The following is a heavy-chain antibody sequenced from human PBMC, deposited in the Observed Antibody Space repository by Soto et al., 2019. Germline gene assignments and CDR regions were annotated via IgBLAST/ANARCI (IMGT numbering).Heavy chain of an antibody. CDR1: AFTLDASA. CDR3: AKDVRDFRSPSFYKPYYYGMVA. V-gene: IGHV3-43D*04. Sequence: LRLSCAASAFTLDASAMHWVRQTPGKGLEWVSLISCDGGITYYADSVKGRFTISRDNSKNSLYLQMNSLRAEDTALYYCAKDVRDFRSPSFYKPYYYGMVAGGQGTTVTVSS. J-gene: IGHJ6*02. D-gene: IGHD2-2*02. CDR2: ISCDGGIT.